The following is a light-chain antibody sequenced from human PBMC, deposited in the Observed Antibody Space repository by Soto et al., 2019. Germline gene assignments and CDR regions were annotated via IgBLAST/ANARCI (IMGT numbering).Light chain of an antibody. CDR1: SSDVGGYNY. J-gene: IGLJ1*01. CDR3: CSYAGRYTYV. V-gene: IGLV2-11*01. CDR2: DVS. Sequence: QSALTQPRSVSGFPGQSVSLSCTGTSSDVGGYNYVSWYQQHPGKAPKVMIYDVSKRPSGVPDRFSGSKSGNTASLTISGLQSEDEADYYCCSYAGRYTYVFGTGTKVTVL.